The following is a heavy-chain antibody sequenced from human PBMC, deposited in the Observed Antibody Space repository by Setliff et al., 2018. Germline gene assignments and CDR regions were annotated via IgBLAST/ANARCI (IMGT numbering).Heavy chain of an antibody. CDR1: GFTFSGYW. D-gene: IGHD3-10*01. CDR3: ARDFYSYGSGTYSY. Sequence: GGSLRLSCAASGFTFSGYWMSWVRQAPGKGLEWVANIKQDGSDIYYLDSVKGRFTISRDNAKNSLYLQMNSLRAEDTAVYYCARDFYSYGSGTYSYWGQGTLVTVS. CDR2: IKQDGSDI. J-gene: IGHJ4*02. V-gene: IGHV3-7*01.